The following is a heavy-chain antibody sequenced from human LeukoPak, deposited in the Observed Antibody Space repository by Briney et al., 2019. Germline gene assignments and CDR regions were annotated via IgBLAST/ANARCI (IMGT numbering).Heavy chain of an antibody. J-gene: IGHJ4*02. CDR3: ARSLWPEDY. CDR1: GFTFSAYW. Sequence: GGSLRLSCAASGFTFSAYWASWIRQAPGKGLEWVSNINHVGNSQNYVDSVRGRFTISRDNAKNSVYLQMSSLRAEDTAVYYCARSLWPEDYWGQGILVTVSS. CDR2: INHVGNSQ. D-gene: IGHD2-21*01. V-gene: IGHV3-7*01.